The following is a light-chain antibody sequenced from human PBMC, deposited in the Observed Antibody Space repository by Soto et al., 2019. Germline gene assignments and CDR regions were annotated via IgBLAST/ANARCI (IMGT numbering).Light chain of an antibody. V-gene: IGKV3-15*01. CDR2: DTS. CDR3: QRYNNWPLT. J-gene: IGKJ4*01. CDR1: QSVSSN. Sequence: EIVMTQSPATLSVSPWERATLSCRASQSVSSNLAWYQHKPGQTPRLLIYDTSTRATGVPARFSGSRSGPEFTLTINSLQSEDFAIYYCQRYNNWPLTFGGGTKVDIK.